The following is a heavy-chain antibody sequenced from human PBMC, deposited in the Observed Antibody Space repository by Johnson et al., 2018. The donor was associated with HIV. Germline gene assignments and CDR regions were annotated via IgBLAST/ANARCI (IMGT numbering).Heavy chain of an antibody. CDR3: AKGGVAAAKGAFES. CDR1: GFTFDDYT. V-gene: IGHV3-43*01. Sequence: VQLVESGGVVVQPGGSLRLSCAASGFTFDDYTMHWVRQAPGKGLEWVSLISWDGGSTYYADSVKGRFTISRDNSKNSLYLQMNSLRTEDTALYYCAKGGVAAAKGAFESWGQGTMVTVSS. J-gene: IGHJ3*02. D-gene: IGHD6-25*01. CDR2: ISWDGGST.